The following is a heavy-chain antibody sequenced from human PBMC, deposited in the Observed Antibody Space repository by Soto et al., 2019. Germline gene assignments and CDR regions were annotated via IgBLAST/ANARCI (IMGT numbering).Heavy chain of an antibody. V-gene: IGHV1-69*06. D-gene: IGHD2-15*01. Sequence: SVKVSCKASGGTFSSYAISWVRQAPGQGLEWMGGIIPIFGTANYAQKFQGRVTITADKSTSTAYMELSSLRSEDTAVYYCARADASSGGSCYSGFDYWGQGTLVTVSS. CDR1: GGTFSSYA. CDR3: ARADASSGGSCYSGFDY. CDR2: IIPIFGTA. J-gene: IGHJ4*02.